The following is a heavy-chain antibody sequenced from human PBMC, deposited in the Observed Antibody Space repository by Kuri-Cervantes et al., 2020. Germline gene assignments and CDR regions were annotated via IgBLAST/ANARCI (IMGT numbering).Heavy chain of an antibody. V-gene: IGHV3-30-3*01. CDR2: ISYDGSNK. CDR3: ARDHRIGGYITMVRGVISLPTLYYYYGMDV. J-gene: IGHJ6*02. D-gene: IGHD3-10*01. Sequence: GESLKISCAASGFTFSSYVMNWVRQAPGKGLEWVAVISYDGSNKYYAASVKGRFTISRDNSKNTLYLQMNSLRAEDTAVYYCARDHRIGGYITMVRGVISLPTLYYYYGMDVWGQGTTVTVSS. CDR1: GFTFSSYV.